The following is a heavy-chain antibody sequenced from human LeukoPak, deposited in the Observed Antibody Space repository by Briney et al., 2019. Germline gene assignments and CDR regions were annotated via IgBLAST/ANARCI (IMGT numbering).Heavy chain of an antibody. CDR1: GFTFSSYA. CDR2: ISSNGGST. D-gene: IGHD5-12*01. V-gene: IGHV3-64*02. CDR3: VRGLGLRYPLDY. Sequence: GGSLRLSCAASGFTFSSYAMHWVRQAPGKGLEYVSAISSNGGSTYYADSVKGRFTISRDNSKNTLYLQMGSLRAEDLAVYYCVRGLGLRYPLDYWGQGTLVTVSS. J-gene: IGHJ4*02.